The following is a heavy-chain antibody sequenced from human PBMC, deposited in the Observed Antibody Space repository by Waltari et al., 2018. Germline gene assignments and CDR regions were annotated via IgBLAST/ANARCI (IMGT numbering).Heavy chain of an antibody. J-gene: IGHJ4*02. CDR2: IYHSGST. CDR3: ARGRDGYSDY. CDR1: GYSLSSGYY. V-gene: IGHV4-38-2*01. D-gene: IGHD5-18*01. Sequence: QVQLQESGPGLVKPSETLSLTCAVSGYSLSSGYYWGWIRQPPGKGLEWIGSIYHSGSTYYNPSLKSRVTISVDTSKNQFSLKLSSVTAADTAVYYCARGRDGYSDYWGQGTLVTVSS.